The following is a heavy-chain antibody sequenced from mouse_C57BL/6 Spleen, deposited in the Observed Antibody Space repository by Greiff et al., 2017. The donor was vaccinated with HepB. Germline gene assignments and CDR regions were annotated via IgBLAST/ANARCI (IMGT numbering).Heavy chain of an antibody. Sequence: VQLQQSGAELVRPGASVTLSCKASGYTFTDYEIHWVKQTPVHGLEWIGAIDPETGGTAYNQKFKGKAILTADKSSSTAYMELRSLTSEDSAVYYCTRRDLLWDYWGQGTTLTVSS. V-gene: IGHV1-15*01. CDR3: TRRDLLWDY. J-gene: IGHJ2*01. D-gene: IGHD2-1*01. CDR2: IDPETGGT. CDR1: GYTFTDYE.